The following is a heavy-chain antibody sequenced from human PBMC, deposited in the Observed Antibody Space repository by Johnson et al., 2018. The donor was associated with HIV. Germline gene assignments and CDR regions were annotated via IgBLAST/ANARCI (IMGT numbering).Heavy chain of an antibody. V-gene: IGHV3-30*04. CDR1: GFTFSSYA. CDR3: AKDLSGYSYGYGAFDI. Sequence: QMQLVESGGGVVQPGRSLRLSCAASGFTFSSYAMHWVRQAPGKGLEWVAVISYDGSSKYYADSRRGRFTISRDNSKNTLYLQMNSLRAEDTAVYYCAKDLSGYSYGYGAFDIWGQGTKVTVSS. J-gene: IGHJ3*02. D-gene: IGHD5-18*01. CDR2: ISYDGSSK.